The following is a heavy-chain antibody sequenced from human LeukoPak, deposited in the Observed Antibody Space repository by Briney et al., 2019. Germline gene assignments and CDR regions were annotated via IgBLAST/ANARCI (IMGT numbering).Heavy chain of an antibody. Sequence: GGSLRLSCAASGFTFSSYAMHWVRQAPGKGLEWVAVISYDGSNKYYADSVKGRFIISRDNSKNTLYLQMNSLRAEDTAVYYCAREAAMVNFDYWGQGTLVTVSS. CDR3: AREAAMVNFDY. D-gene: IGHD5-18*01. J-gene: IGHJ4*02. CDR1: GFTFSSYA. V-gene: IGHV3-30*04. CDR2: ISYDGSNK.